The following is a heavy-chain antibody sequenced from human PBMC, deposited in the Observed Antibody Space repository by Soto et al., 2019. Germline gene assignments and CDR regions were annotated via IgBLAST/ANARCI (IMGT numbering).Heavy chain of an antibody. CDR3: AGRLTTAASLDY. V-gene: IGHV3-53*01. Sequence: VQLVESGGGLIQPGGSLRLSCAASGFTVSNNHMTWVRQAAGKGLELVSFVHGGGSTSYADSVKGRFTISRDNSTHTLYLQMDSLRVEDTAIYYCAGRLTTAASLDYWGRGTLVTVSS. J-gene: IGHJ4*02. CDR1: GFTVSNNH. CDR2: VHGGGST. D-gene: IGHD3-16*01.